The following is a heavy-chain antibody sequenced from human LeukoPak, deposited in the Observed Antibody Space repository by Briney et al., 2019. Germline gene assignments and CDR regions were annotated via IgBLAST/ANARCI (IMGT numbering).Heavy chain of an antibody. J-gene: IGHJ4*02. D-gene: IGHD1-14*01. Sequence: GGSLRLSCAASGLTFSDYYMSWIRQAPGKGLEWVSYISSSGSTIYYADSVKGRFTISRDNSKNTLYLQMNSLRAEDTAVYYCAKVNAWNHLDSPFDYWGQGTLVTVSS. CDR3: AKVNAWNHLDSPFDY. CDR1: GLTFSDYY. CDR2: ISSSGSTI. V-gene: IGHV3-11*04.